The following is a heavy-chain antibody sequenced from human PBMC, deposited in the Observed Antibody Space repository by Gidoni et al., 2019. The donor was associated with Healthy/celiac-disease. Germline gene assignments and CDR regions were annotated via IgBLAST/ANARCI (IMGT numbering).Heavy chain of an antibody. J-gene: IGHJ4*02. Sequence: SVKGRFTIPRDNAKNTLYLQMNSLGAEDTAVYYCLRGSFDYWGQGTLVTVSS. V-gene: IGHV3-74*01. CDR3: LRGSFDY.